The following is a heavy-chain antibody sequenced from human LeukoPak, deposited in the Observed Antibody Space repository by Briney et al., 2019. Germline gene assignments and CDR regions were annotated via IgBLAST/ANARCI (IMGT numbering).Heavy chain of an antibody. D-gene: IGHD3-22*01. J-gene: IGHJ4*02. CDR3: AKDRDSYGYYPYYFDY. Sequence: PGGSLRLSCPASGFTFSSYAMHWVRQAPGKGLEWVAFIRYDGSNKYYSDSVKGGFTIHTENSKNTLYLQMSSLRAEDTAVYYCAKDRDSYGYYPYYFDYWGQGTLVTVSS. CDR2: IRYDGSNK. V-gene: IGHV3-30*02. CDR1: GFTFSSYA.